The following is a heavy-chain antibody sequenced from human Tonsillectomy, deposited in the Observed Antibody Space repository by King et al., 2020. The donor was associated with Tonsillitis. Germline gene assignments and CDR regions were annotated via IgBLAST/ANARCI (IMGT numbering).Heavy chain of an antibody. CDR3: ARGVGEIVLTVYPKNTDSPPYYFDY. V-gene: IGHV4-30-2*01. Sequence: LQLQESGSGLVKPSQTLSLTCAVSGGSISSGGYSWSCIRQPPGKGLEWIGDIHHSGTTYYNPSLNCRVTISLARSKNQFSLKLSSVTAAETAVYYCARGVGEIVLTVYPKNTDSPPYYFDYWGQGTLVTVSS. J-gene: IGHJ4*02. CDR2: IHHSGTT. CDR1: GGSISSGGYS. D-gene: IGHD2-8*01.